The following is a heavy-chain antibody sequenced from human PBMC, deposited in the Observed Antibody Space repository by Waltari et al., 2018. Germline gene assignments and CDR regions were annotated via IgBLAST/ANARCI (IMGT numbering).Heavy chain of an antibody. V-gene: IGHV4-39*07. CDR2: IYYSGST. CDR3: ARGDTAMVRGAFDI. D-gene: IGHD5-18*01. CDR1: GGSISSSSYY. Sequence: QLQLQESGPGLVKPSETLSLTCTVSGGSISSSSYYWGWIRQPPGKGLEWIGSIYYSGSTYYNPSLKSRVTISVDTSKNQFSLKLSSVTAADTAVYYCARGDTAMVRGAFDIWGQGTMVTVSS. J-gene: IGHJ3*02.